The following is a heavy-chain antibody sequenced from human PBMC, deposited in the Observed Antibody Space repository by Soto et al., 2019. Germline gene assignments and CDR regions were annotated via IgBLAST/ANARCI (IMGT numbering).Heavy chain of an antibody. CDR1: GFSLSISGVG. J-gene: IGHJ4*02. D-gene: IGHD2-2*01. CDR2: IYGDDDK. Sequence: QITLKESGPALVKPTQTLTLTCTFSGFSLSISGVGVSWIRQPPGKAPEWLALIYGDDDKFYSPSLKTRLTITKDTSKNPVVLSMTNMEPVDTATYYCTHSFHLLLDYWGQGTLVTVSS. V-gene: IGHV2-5*02. CDR3: THSFHLLLDY.